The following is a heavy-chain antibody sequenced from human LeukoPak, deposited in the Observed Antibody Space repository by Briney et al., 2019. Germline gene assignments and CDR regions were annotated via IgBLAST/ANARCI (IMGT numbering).Heavy chain of an antibody. J-gene: IGHJ4*02. CDR3: ARDYYDILTGSVSDY. CDR2: ISSSSSYI. V-gene: IGHV3-21*01. CDR1: GFTFSSYS. D-gene: IGHD3-9*01. Sequence: GGSLRLSGAASGFTFSSYSMNWVRQAPGEGLEWVSSISSSSSYIYYADSVKGRFTISRDNAKNSLYLQMNSLRAEDTAVYYCARDYYDILTGSVSDYWGQGTLVTVSS.